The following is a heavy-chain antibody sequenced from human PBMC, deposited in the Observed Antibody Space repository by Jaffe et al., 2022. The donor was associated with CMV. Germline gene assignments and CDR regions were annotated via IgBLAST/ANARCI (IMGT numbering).Heavy chain of an antibody. CDR1: GFYFKSYP. J-gene: IGHJ3*01. CDR3: AKDQAATAGLPDAFDV. V-gene: IGHV3-23*04. Sequence: EVQLVESGGGLAQPGGSLRLSCTASGFYFKSYPMSWVRQAPGKGLEWISTISGSGGYTYYAESVKGRLTISRDNSKSTLFLQVNSLRAEDTGVYYCAKDQAATAGLPDAFDVWGQGTVVTVSS. CDR2: ISGSGGYT. D-gene: IGHD6-13*01.